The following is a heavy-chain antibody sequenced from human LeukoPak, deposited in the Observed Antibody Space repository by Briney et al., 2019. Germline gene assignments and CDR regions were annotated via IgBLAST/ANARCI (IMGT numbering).Heavy chain of an antibody. CDR1: GFTFSSSW. V-gene: IGHV3-7*01. CDR3: VRSGSSSVIFDL. Sequence: GGSLRLTCVDSGFTFSSSWLTWVRQAPGEGLEWVANINEDGSQKNYVGSVKGRFTISRDNSKNSLYLQMNSLRVEDTAVYYCVRSGSSSVIFDLWGQGTLVTVSS. D-gene: IGHD6-6*01. CDR2: INEDGSQK. J-gene: IGHJ4*02.